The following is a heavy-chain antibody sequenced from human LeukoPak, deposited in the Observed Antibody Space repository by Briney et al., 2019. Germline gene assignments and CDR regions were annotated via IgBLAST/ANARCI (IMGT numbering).Heavy chain of an antibody. J-gene: IGHJ6*04. CDR1: EFTFSSYA. Sequence: GGSLRLSCAASEFTFSSYAMSWVRQAPGKGLEWVSAISDSGGSTYYAESVKGRFTISRDNSRNTLYLQMNSLRAEDTAVYYCAELGITMIGGVWGKGTTVIISS. D-gene: IGHD3-10*02. V-gene: IGHV3-23*01. CDR3: AELGITMIGGV. CDR2: ISDSGGST.